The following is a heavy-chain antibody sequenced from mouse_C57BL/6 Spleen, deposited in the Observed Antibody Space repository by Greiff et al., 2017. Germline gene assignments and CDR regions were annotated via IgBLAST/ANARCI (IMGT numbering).Heavy chain of an antibody. CDR1: GYSITSGYY. V-gene: IGHV3-6*01. Sequence: VQLKESGPGLVKPSQSLSLTCSVTGYSITSGYYWNWIRQFPGNKLEWMGYISYDGSNNYNPSLKNRISITRDTSTNQFFLKLNSVTTEDTATYYCARDLARYFDVWGTGTTVTVSS. CDR3: ARDLARYFDV. D-gene: IGHD1-1*01. CDR2: ISYDGSN. J-gene: IGHJ1*03.